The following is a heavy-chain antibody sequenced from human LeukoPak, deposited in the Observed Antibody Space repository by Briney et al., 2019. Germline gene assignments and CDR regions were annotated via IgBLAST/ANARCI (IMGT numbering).Heavy chain of an antibody. CDR1: GGTFNSCA. CDR2: TILIFGSA. Sequence: ASVTVSLKASGGTFNSCAISWVRQAHGPGLGWEGSTILIFGSATYAQKFQDKVAISTDEPTSPAYMERNSLTSDDTALYYSATEYRCSNTGCYSYMDVWGKGTTVTVS. CDR3: ATEYRCSNTGCYSYMDV. D-gene: IGHD2-2*01. V-gene: IGHV1-69*05. J-gene: IGHJ6*03.